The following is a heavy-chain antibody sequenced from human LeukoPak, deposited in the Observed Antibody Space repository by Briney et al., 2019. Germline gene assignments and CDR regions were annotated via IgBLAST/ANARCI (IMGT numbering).Heavy chain of an antibody. V-gene: IGHV5-51*01. Sequence: GEPLKISCKGSGYTFTRYWIAWVRQMPGKGLEWMAIMNPGDADATYSPSFQGQVTVSVDKSVSTAYLQWSSLRAADTAIYYCATSGQYYLDEWGQGTLVTVPS. CDR3: ATSGQYYLDE. J-gene: IGHJ4*02. CDR2: MNPGDADA. CDR1: GYTFTRYW. D-gene: IGHD6-19*01.